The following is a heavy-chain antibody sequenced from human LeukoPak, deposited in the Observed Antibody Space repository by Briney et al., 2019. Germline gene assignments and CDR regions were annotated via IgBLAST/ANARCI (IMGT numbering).Heavy chain of an antibody. CDR1: GGSITSSGNY. V-gene: IGHV4-39*01. Sequence: SETLSLTCTVSGGSITSSGNYWGWIRQPPGKGLEWIGSIYYSGSTLYNPSLKSRVTISVDTSKNQFSLELTSVTAADTAVYYCARNHTDIVVVTGGWFDPWGQGTLVTLSS. CDR3: ARNHTDIVVVTGGWFDP. D-gene: IGHD2-21*02. CDR2: IYYSGST. J-gene: IGHJ5*02.